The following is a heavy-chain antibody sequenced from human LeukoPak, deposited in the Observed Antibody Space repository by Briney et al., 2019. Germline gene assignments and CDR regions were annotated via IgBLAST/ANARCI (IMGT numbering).Heavy chain of an antibody. CDR1: GYTFTGYY. CDR2: INPNSGGT. V-gene: IGHV1-2*06. D-gene: IGHD3-10*01. Sequence: ASVKVSCKASGYTFTGYYMHWVRQAPGQGLEWMGRINPNSGGTNYAQKFQGRVTMTRDTSISTAYMELSRLRSDDTAVYYCARVPLGLWFGENYFDYWGQGTLATVSS. J-gene: IGHJ4*02. CDR3: ARVPLGLWFGENYFDY.